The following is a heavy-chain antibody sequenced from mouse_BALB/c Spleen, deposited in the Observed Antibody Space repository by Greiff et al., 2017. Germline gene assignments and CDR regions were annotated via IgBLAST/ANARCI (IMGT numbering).Heavy chain of an antibody. D-gene: IGHD2-3*01. CDR1: GYTFTSYW. V-gene: IGHV1-7*01. CDR2: INPSTGYT. CDR3: ARWLLTMDY. J-gene: IGHJ4*01. Sequence: VQLQQSGADLAKPGASVKMSCKASGYTFTSYWMHWVKQRPGQGLEWIGYINPSTGYTEYNQKFKDKATLTADKSSSTAYMQLSSLTSEDSAVYYCARWLLTMDYWGQGTSVTVSS.